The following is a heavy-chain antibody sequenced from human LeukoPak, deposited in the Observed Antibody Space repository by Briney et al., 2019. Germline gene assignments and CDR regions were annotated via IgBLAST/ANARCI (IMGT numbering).Heavy chain of an antibody. J-gene: IGHJ5*02. CDR3: ARAYSAVTGFDP. Sequence: SETLSLTCTVSGGSISSSSYYWGWIRQPPGKGLEWIGSIYHSGSTYYNPSLKSRVTISVDTSKNQFSLKLSSVTAADTAVYYCARAYSAVTGFDPWGQGTLVTVSS. CDR1: GGSISSSSYY. V-gene: IGHV4-39*07. CDR2: IYHSGST. D-gene: IGHD4-11*01.